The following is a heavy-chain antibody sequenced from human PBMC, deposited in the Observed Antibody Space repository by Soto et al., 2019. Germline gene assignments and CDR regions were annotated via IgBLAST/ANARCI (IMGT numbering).Heavy chain of an antibody. V-gene: IGHV5-51*01. Sequence: PXEXLKISCENSGYXFTSYWLAWVRHMPGKGLEWMGIVYVDDSDTKYSPSFEGQVTISADKSLKSAYLQWTSMRASDTAMYYCARVRILSGLFRSFDYWGQGTQVPVS. CDR3: ARVRILSGLFRSFDY. CDR1: GYXFTSYW. CDR2: VYVDDSDT. J-gene: IGHJ4*02. D-gene: IGHD3-10*01.